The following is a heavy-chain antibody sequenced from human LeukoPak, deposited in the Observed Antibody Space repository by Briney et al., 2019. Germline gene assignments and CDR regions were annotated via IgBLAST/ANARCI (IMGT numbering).Heavy chain of an antibody. CDR3: ARVDSGTYYMPFDY. D-gene: IGHD1-26*01. CDR2: IYHSGST. CDR1: GGSLIHYY. V-gene: IGHV4-59*01. J-gene: IGHJ4*02. Sequence: SDTLSLTCTVSGGSLIHYYWSWIRQPPGKGLEWIGYIYHSGSTNYNPPLKGRATISVDTSKNQISLRLSSVTAADTAVYYCARVDSGTYYMPFDYWGQGSLVTVSP.